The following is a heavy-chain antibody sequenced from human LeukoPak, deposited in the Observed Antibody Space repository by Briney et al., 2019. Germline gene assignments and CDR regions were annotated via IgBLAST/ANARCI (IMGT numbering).Heavy chain of an antibody. V-gene: IGHV3-30*02. CDR1: GFTFSSYG. CDR3: VVVATIEEVNWFDP. D-gene: IGHD5-12*01. J-gene: IGHJ5*02. CDR2: IRYDGSNK. Sequence: GGSLRLSCAASGFTFSSYGMHWVRQAPGKGLEWVAFIRYDGSNKYYADSVKGRFTISRDNSKNTLYLQMNSLRAEDTAVYYCVVVATIEEVNWFDPWGQGTLVTVSS.